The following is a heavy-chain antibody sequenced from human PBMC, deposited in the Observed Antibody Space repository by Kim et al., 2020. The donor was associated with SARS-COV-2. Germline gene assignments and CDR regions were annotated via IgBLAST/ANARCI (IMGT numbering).Heavy chain of an antibody. CDR2: INPNSGGT. CDR3: ARDRGRNCSGGSCQDYYYYYYMDV. V-gene: IGHV1-2*06. CDR1: GYTFTGYY. Sequence: ASVKVSCKASGYTFTGYYMHWVRQAPGQGLEWMGRINPNSGGTNYAQKFQGRVTMTRDTSISTAYMELSRLRSDDTAVYYCARDRGRNCSGGSCQDYYYYYYMDVWGKGTTVTVSS. J-gene: IGHJ6*03. D-gene: IGHD2-15*01.